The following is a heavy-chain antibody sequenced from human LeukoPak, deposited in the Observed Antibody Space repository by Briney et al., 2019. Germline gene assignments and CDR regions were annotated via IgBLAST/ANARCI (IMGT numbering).Heavy chain of an antibody. J-gene: IGHJ4*02. Sequence: ASVKVSCKASGYTFTSYGISWVRQAPGQGLEWMGWISAYNGNTNYAQKLQSRVTMTTDTSTSTAYMELRSLRSDDTAVYYCARGASRYYYDSSGYPLDYWGQGTLVTVSS. CDR1: GYTFTSYG. V-gene: IGHV1-18*01. CDR3: ARGASRYYYDSSGYPLDY. CDR2: ISAYNGNT. D-gene: IGHD3-22*01.